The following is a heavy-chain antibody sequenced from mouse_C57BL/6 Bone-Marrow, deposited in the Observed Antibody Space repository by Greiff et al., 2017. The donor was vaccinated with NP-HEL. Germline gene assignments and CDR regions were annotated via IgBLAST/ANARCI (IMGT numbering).Heavy chain of an antibody. CDR3: ARGGVYDGYYAWFAY. Sequence: QVQLQQPGAELVRPGSSVKLSCKASGYTFTSYWMHWVKQRPIQGLEWIGNIDPSDSETHYNQKFKDKATLTVDKSSSTAYMQLSSLTSEDSAVYYCARGGVYDGYYAWFAYWGQGTLVTVSA. V-gene: IGHV1-52*01. CDR1: GYTFTSYW. D-gene: IGHD2-3*01. J-gene: IGHJ3*01. CDR2: IDPSDSET.